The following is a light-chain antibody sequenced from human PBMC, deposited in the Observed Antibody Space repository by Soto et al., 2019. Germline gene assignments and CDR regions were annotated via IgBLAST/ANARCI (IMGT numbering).Light chain of an antibody. CDR2: GAS. CDR3: QLYGDSPIYT. Sequence: EIVLTQSPGTLSLSPGERATLSCRASQSVSSNNLAWYQQRPGQAPRVVIYGASTRATGIPERFSGSGSGTDFTLTISRLEPEDFAVYYCQLYGDSPIYTFGQGTKLEMK. V-gene: IGKV3-20*01. J-gene: IGKJ2*01. CDR1: QSVSSNN.